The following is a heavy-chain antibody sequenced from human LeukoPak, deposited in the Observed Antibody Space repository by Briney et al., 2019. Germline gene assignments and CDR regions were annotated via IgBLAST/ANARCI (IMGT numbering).Heavy chain of an antibody. J-gene: IGHJ5*01. V-gene: IGHV3-23*01. CDR3: ANHRSAFEF. CDR1: GLPFSTYG. CDR2: ISGSATGHIT. Sequence: PGGSLRLSCAASGLPFSTYGMSWVRQSPGKGLEWVSAISGSATGHITNYADSVKGRFTISRDNDKNTLYLQMNSLRVEDTAVYYCANHRSAFEFWGHGTLDTVSS.